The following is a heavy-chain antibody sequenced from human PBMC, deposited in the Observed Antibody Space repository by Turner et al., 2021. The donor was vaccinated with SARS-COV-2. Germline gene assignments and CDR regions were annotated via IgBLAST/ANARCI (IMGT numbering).Heavy chain of an antibody. CDR3: ARAKFRGLISWFDP. Sequence: EVQLVESGGGLVQPGGSLRLSCAASGFTFSNYDMHWVRQATGKGLEWVSAVGTDGDSYYPGSVKGRFTISRENGKNSLYLQMNSLRAGDTAVYYCARAKFRGLISWFDPWGQGTLVTVSS. V-gene: IGHV3-13*04. J-gene: IGHJ5*02. CDR2: VGTDGDS. D-gene: IGHD3-10*01. CDR1: GFTFSNYD.